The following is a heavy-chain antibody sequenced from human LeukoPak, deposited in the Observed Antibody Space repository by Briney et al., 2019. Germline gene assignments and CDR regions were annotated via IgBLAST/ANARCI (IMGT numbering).Heavy chain of an antibody. V-gene: IGHV3-30-3*01. J-gene: IGHJ4*02. Sequence: HTGGSLRLSCAASGFTFSSYAMHWVRQAPGKGLEWVAVISYDGSSKYYADSVKGRFTISRDNSKNTLYLQMNSLRAEDTAVYYCARDGPYLDYWGQGTLVTVSS. D-gene: IGHD3/OR15-3a*01. CDR1: GFTFSSYA. CDR2: ISYDGSSK. CDR3: ARDGPYLDY.